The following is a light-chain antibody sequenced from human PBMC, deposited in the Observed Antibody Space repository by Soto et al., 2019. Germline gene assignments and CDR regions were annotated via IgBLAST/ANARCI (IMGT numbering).Light chain of an antibody. CDR3: CSYAGSSYYV. Sequence: QSALTQPASVSGSPGQSITISCTGTSSDVGSYNLVSWYQQHPGKAPKLMIYEGSTRTSGVSNRFSGSKSGNTASLTISGLQAEDEADYYCCSYAGSSYYVFGTGTKLTVL. CDR1: SSDVGSYNL. J-gene: IGLJ1*01. CDR2: EGS. V-gene: IGLV2-23*01.